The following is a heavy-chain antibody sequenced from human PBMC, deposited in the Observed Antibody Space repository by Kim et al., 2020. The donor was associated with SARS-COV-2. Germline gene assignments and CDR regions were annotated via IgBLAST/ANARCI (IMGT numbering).Heavy chain of an antibody. D-gene: IGHD3-10*01. CDR2: ISGSGGST. CDR3: AIDRSYGSGSYQVAFDI. CDR1: GFTFSSYA. Sequence: GGSLRLSCAASGFTFSSYAMSWVRQAPGKGPEWVSAISGSGGSTYYADSVKGRFTISRDNSKNTLYLQMNSLRAEDTAVYYCAIDRSYGSGSYQVAFDIWRQARMVTVSS. V-gene: IGHV3-23*01. J-gene: IGHJ3*02.